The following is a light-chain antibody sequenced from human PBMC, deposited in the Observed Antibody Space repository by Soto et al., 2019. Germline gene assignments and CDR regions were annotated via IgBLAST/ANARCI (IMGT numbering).Light chain of an antibody. J-gene: IGKJ2*01. V-gene: IGKV3-15*01. CDR1: QRVIRK. Sequence: EKMMTQSPATLSLSPGERATLSRRASQRVIRKLAWYQQKPGQAPRLLIYAASTRATGVPPRFSGSGSGTEFSLTISSLQSEDFAVYYCQQYKEWPPYTFGQGTKLEI. CDR2: AAS. CDR3: QQYKEWPPYT.